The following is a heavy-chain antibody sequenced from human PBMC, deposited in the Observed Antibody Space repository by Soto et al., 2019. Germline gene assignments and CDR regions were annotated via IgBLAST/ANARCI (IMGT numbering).Heavy chain of an antibody. CDR1: GFTFSSYS. D-gene: IGHD3-3*01. CDR3: ARGTYDFWSGYYPSYYYYYMDV. Sequence: EVQLVESGGGLVKPGGSLRLSCAASGFTFSSYSMNWVRQAPGKGLEWVSSISSSSSYIYYADSVKGRFTISRDNAKNSLYLQMSSLRAEDTAVYYCARGTYDFWSGYYPSYYYYYMDVWGKGTTVTVSS. V-gene: IGHV3-21*01. CDR2: ISSSSSYI. J-gene: IGHJ6*03.